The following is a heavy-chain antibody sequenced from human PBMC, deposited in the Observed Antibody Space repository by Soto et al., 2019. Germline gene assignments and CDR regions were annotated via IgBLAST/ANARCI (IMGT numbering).Heavy chain of an antibody. CDR2: ISANNGDT. Sequence: ASVKVSCKTSGDTFSSYGISWVRQAPGQGLEWMGWISANNGDTNYAQKLKDRVTMTTDTSTGTVYMELRSLRSDDTAVYYCARDLFDLGLTGNDYWGQGALVPVSS. V-gene: IGHV1-18*01. CDR1: GDTFSSYG. CDR3: ARDLFDLGLTGNDY. D-gene: IGHD3-9*01. J-gene: IGHJ4*02.